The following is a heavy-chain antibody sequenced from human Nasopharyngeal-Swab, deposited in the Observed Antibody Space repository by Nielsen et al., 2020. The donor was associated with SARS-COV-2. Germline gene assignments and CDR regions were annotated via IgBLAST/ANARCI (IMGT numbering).Heavy chain of an antibody. V-gene: IGHV3-21*01. CDR1: GFTFSYYN. CDR2: ISSSSSYK. J-gene: IGHJ5*02. Sequence: GESLKISCASSGFTFSYYNMNWVRQAPGKGLEWVSLISSSSSYKYYAASVKGRFTISRDNANNSLYLQMNSLRAEDTAVYYCVRGAVGVAAYNWFDPWGQGTLVTVSS. CDR3: VRGAVGVAAYNWFDP. D-gene: IGHD2-2*01.